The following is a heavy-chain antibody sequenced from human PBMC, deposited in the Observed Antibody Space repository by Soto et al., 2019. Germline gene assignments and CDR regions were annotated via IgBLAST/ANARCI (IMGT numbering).Heavy chain of an antibody. D-gene: IGHD3-9*01. CDR3: AIDDRDILYLDAFDI. V-gene: IGHV1-18*01. Sequence: QVQLVQSGAEVKKPGASVKVSCKASGYTFTSYGISWVRQAPGQGLEWMGWISAYNGNTNYAQKLQGRVTMTTDTSTSTGYMELRSLRSDDTAVYYCAIDDRDILYLDAFDIWGQGTMVTVSS. CDR1: GYTFTSYG. CDR2: ISAYNGNT. J-gene: IGHJ3*02.